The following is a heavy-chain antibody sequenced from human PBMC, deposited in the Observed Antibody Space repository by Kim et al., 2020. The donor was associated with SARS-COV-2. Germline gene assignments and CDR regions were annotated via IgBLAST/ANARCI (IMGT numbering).Heavy chain of an antibody. J-gene: IGHJ4*02. CDR3: ARVPGPTATVDY. V-gene: IGHV1-2*02. D-gene: IGHD5-18*01. Sequence: NYPQKFQGRVTMTRDTSISTAYMELGRLRSDDTAVYYCARVPGPTATVDYWGQGTLVTVSS.